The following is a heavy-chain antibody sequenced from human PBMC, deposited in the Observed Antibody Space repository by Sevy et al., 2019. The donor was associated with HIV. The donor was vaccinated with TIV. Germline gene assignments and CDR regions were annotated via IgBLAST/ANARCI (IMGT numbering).Heavy chain of an antibody. Sequence: GGSLRLSCAASGFTFSSYAMSWVRQAPGKGLEWVSAISGSGGSTYYADSVKGRFTISRDNSKNTLYLQMNSLRAEDTAVYYCAKGGFYCSSTSCHYGVTYYYYMDVWGKGTTVTVSS. V-gene: IGHV3-23*01. CDR2: ISGSGGST. CDR3: AKGGFYCSSTSCHYGVTYYYYMDV. D-gene: IGHD2-2*01. J-gene: IGHJ6*03. CDR1: GFTFSSYA.